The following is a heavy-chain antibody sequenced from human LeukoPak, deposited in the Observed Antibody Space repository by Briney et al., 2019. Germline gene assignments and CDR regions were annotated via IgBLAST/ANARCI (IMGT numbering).Heavy chain of an antibody. CDR2: ISAYNGNT. Sequence: ASVKVSCKASGYTFTSYGISWVRQAPGQGREWMGWISAYNGNTNYAQKLQGRVTMTTDTSTSTAYMELSSLRSEDTAVYYCARGDYDFWSGYSSGHPPWWFDPWGQGTLVTVSS. CDR3: ARGDYDFWSGYSSGHPPWWFDP. CDR1: GYTFTSYG. V-gene: IGHV1-18*01. D-gene: IGHD3-3*01. J-gene: IGHJ5*02.